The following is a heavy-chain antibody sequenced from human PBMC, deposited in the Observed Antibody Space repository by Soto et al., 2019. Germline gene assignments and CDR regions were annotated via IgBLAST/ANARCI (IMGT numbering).Heavy chain of an antibody. V-gene: IGHV5-51*01. CDR1: GYSFTSYW. CDR2: IYPGDSDT. D-gene: IGHD6-6*01. CDR3: ARRYREQLALGRDYYYYYMDV. J-gene: IGHJ6*03. Sequence: GESLKISCKGSGYSFTSYWIGWVRQMPGKGLEWMGIIYPGDSDTRYSPSFQGQVTISADKSISTAYLQWSSLKASDTAMYYCARRYREQLALGRDYYYYYMDVWGKGTTVTVSS.